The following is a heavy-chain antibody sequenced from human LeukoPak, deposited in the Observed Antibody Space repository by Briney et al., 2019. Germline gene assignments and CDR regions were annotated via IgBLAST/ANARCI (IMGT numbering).Heavy chain of an antibody. CDR1: GGTFSSYA. V-gene: IGHV1-69*05. D-gene: IGHD5-18*01. J-gene: IGHJ4*02. CDR2: IIPIFGTA. Sequence: SVKVSCKASGGTFSSYAISWVRQALGQGLEWMGRIIPIFGTANYAQKFQGRVTITTDESTSTAYMELSSLRSEDTAVYYCARDQTGRGYSYGYYAYWGQGTLVTVSS. CDR3: ARDQTGRGYSYGYYAY.